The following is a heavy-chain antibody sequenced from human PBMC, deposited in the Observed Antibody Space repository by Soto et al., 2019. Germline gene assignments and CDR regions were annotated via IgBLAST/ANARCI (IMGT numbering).Heavy chain of an antibody. CDR2: IIPIFGTA. V-gene: IGHV1-69*13. J-gene: IGHJ6*03. Sequence: SVKVSCKASGGTFSSYAISWVRQAPGQGLEWMGGIIPIFGTANYAQKFQGRVTITADESTSTAYMELSRLRSDDTAVYYCARAQRSTYYDILTGYSLRWYYYYYMDVWGKGTTVTVSS. D-gene: IGHD3-9*01. CDR1: GGTFSSYA. CDR3: ARAQRSTYYDILTGYSLRWYYYYYMDV.